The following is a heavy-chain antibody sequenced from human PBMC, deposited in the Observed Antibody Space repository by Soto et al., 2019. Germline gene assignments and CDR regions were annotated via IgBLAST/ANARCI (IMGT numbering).Heavy chain of an antibody. CDR3: AVSRWSYYYDSSGYLGFDY. Sequence: GASVKVSCKASGYTFTGYYMHWVRQAPGQGLEWMGWINPNSGGTNYAQKFQGWVTMTRDTSISTAYMELSRLRSDDTAVYYCAVSRWSYYYDSSGYLGFDYRGQGTLVTVSS. CDR2: INPNSGGT. D-gene: IGHD3-22*01. J-gene: IGHJ4*02. V-gene: IGHV1-2*04. CDR1: GYTFTGYY.